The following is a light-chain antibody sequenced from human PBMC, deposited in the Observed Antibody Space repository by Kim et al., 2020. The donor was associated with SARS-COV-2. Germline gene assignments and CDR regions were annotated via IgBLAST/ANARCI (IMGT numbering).Light chain of an antibody. CDR2: AVN. CDR1: TSDVGGYHL. J-gene: IGLJ3*02. Sequence: GHSAAISGPITTSDVGGYHLVSWYHQHPDKAPKLIIYAVNKLPSGVPDRFSGSKSGNTPSLTVSGLQADDEADYYCNSFAGYNNRVFGGGTQLTVL. CDR3: NSFAGYNNRV. V-gene: IGLV2-8*01.